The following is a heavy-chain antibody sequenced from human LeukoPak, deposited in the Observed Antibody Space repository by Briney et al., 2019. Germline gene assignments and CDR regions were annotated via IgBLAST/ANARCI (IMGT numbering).Heavy chain of an antibody. CDR1: GGTFTSYA. D-gene: IGHD3-16*02. CDR2: IIPIFGTA. J-gene: IGHJ3*02. Sequence: SVKVSCKASGGTFTSYANSWVRQPPGQGLEWMGGIIPIFGTANYAQKFQGRVTITTDESTSTAYMEMSSLRSEDTAVYYCARDLPYDYVWGSYRSDAFDIWGQGTMVTVSS. CDR3: ARDLPYDYVWGSYRSDAFDI. V-gene: IGHV1-69*05.